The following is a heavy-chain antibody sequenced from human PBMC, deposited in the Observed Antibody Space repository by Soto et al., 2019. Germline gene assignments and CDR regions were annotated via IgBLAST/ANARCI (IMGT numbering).Heavy chain of an antibody. Sequence: QVQLQESGPGLVKPSETLSLTCTVSGGSISSYYWSWIRQAPGEGLEWIGYIYNSGSSNYNPSLKSRVNITLDTPKNRFSLKLSSVTAADTAVYYCARTGGRYSSVYYFFVMDVWGPGATVTVSS. V-gene: IGHV4-59*01. CDR1: GGSISSYY. CDR3: ARTGGRYSSVYYFFVMDV. J-gene: IGHJ6*02. D-gene: IGHD5-18*01. CDR2: IYNSGSS.